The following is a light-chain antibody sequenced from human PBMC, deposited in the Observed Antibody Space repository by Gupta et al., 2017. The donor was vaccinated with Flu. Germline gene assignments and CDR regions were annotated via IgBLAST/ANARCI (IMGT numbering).Light chain of an antibody. CDR2: AAS. J-gene: IGKJ4*01. V-gene: IGKV3-11*01. CDR1: QSVSGS. Sequence: EVVLTQSPGTLSLSPGERATLSCRAGQSVSGSLAWYQQKPGQAPRLLIYAASNRATGIPARFSGSGSGTDFTLTISSLEPEDFAVYYCQQRANCPLTFGEGTKVEIK. CDR3: QQRANCPLT.